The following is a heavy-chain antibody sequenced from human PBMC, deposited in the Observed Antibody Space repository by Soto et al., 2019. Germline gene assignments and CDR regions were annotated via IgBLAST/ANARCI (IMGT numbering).Heavy chain of an antibody. CDR3: ARGAYPGSWYLWFPP. V-gene: IGHV4-59*01. J-gene: IGHJ5*02. D-gene: IGHD6-13*01. Sequence: SETLSLTCSVSGGSISGFYWIWIRQPPGKALEWIGNIYYTGSTTYNSSLKSRVTISLDTSKSQFSLNLRSAIAADTAVYYCARGAYPGSWYLWFPPWGQGTLVTVSS. CDR1: GGSISGFY. CDR2: IYYTGST.